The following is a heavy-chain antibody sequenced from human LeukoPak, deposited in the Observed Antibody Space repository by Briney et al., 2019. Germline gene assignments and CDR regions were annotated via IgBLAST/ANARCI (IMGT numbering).Heavy chain of an antibody. Sequence: SETLSLTCAVYGGSFSGYYWSWIRQPPGKGLEWIGEINHSGSTNYNPSLKSRVTISVDTSKNQFSLKLSSVTAADTAVYYCAPEGNYDFWSGSGYWGQGTLVTVSS. CDR2: INHSGST. D-gene: IGHD3-3*01. CDR1: GGSFSGYY. V-gene: IGHV4-34*01. CDR3: APEGNYDFWSGSGY. J-gene: IGHJ4*02.